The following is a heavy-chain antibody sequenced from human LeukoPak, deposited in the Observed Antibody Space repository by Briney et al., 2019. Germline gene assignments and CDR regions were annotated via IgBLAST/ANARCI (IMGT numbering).Heavy chain of an antibody. Sequence: PSETLSLTCTVSGGSISSSSYYWGWIRQPPGKGLEWIGSIYYSGSTYYNPSLKSRVTISVDTSKNQFSLKLSSVTAADTAVYYCARAHPEYYYDSSGYSDYWGQGTLVTVSS. CDR3: ARAHPEYYYDSSGYSDY. CDR1: GGSISSSSYY. J-gene: IGHJ4*02. CDR2: IYYSGST. V-gene: IGHV4-39*07. D-gene: IGHD3-22*01.